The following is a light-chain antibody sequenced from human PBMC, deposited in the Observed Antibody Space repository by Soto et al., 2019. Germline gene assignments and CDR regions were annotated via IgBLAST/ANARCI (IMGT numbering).Light chain of an antibody. J-gene: IGKJ1*01. CDR3: HQRQSWPRT. Sequence: DIVLTQSPATLSSFAGDRVTLSCRASQYINTRLAWYQHRPGQAPRLLIYQTSLRAAGIPARFSASGSGTDFTLTISDVQPEDFALYYCHQRQSWPRTFGQGTKVDIK. CDR1: QYINTR. CDR2: QTS. V-gene: IGKV3-11*01.